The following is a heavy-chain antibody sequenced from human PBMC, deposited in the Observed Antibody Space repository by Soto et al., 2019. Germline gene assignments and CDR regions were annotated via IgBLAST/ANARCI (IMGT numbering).Heavy chain of an antibody. CDR3: AREDYYDSSGYLPVRYYFGMDV. D-gene: IGHD3-22*01. Sequence: QVQLVQSGAEVKKPGASVTVSCKASGYTFTNSGISWVRQAPGQGLEWMGWIGAYNGHTKYAQKLQGRVTMTTDTSTSTAYMELRSLKSDDTAVYYCAREDYYDSSGYLPVRYYFGMDVWGQGTTVTVSS. J-gene: IGHJ6*02. CDR1: GYTFTNSG. CDR2: IGAYNGHT. V-gene: IGHV1-18*01.